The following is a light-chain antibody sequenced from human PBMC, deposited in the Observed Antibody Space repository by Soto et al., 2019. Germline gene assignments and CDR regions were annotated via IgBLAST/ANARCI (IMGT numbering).Light chain of an antibody. CDR3: QQRSNWPLT. CDR2: DAS. V-gene: IGKV3-11*01. CDR1: QSVSSY. Sequence: IVSTQSPATLSLSPGERATLSCRASQSVSSYLAWYQQKPGQAPRLLIYDASNRATGIPARFSGSGSGTDFTLTLSSLEPEDFAVYYCQQRSNWPLTFGGGTKVEIK. J-gene: IGKJ4*01.